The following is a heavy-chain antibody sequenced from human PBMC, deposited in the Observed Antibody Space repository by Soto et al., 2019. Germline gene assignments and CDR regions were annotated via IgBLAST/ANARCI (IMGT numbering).Heavy chain of an antibody. V-gene: IGHV4-4*02. D-gene: IGHD3-16*02. CDR1: SGSISSSNW. CDR2: IYHSGST. Sequence: SETLSLTCAVSSGSISSSNWWSWVRQPPGKGLEWIGEIYHSGSTNYNPSLKSRVTISVDKSKNQFSLKLSSVTAADTAVYYCARDAFDDYIWGSYRSQYYFDYWGQGTLVTVSS. J-gene: IGHJ4*02. CDR3: ARDAFDDYIWGSYRSQYYFDY.